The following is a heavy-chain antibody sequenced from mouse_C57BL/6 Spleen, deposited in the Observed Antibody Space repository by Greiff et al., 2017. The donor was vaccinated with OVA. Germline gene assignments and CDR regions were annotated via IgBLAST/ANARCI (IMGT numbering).Heavy chain of an antibody. J-gene: IGHJ2*01. D-gene: IGHD1-1*01. CDR3: ARDPFYYGSSSGYYFDY. CDR1: GYSITSGYY. CDR2: ISYDGSN. Sequence: EVQLQQSGPGLVKPSQSLSLTCSVTGYSITSGYYWNWIRQFPGNKLEWMGYISYDGSNNYNPSLKNRISITRDTSKNQFFLKLNSVTTEDTATYYCARDPFYYGSSSGYYFDYWGQGTTLTVSS. V-gene: IGHV3-6*01.